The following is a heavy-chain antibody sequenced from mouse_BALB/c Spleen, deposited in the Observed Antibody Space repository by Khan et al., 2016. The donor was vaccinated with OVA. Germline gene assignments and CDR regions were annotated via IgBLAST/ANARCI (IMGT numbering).Heavy chain of an antibody. Sequence: EVQLQESGPGLVKPSQSLSLTCTVTGYSITSGYGWNWIRQFPGNKLEWMGYISYSGRTNYNPSLKSRISITRDTSKNQLFLQLNSVTTEDTATYYCARTARIKYWGQGTTLTVSS. CDR3: ARTARIKY. V-gene: IGHV3-2*02. CDR2: ISYSGRT. J-gene: IGHJ2*01. CDR1: GYSITSGYG. D-gene: IGHD1-2*01.